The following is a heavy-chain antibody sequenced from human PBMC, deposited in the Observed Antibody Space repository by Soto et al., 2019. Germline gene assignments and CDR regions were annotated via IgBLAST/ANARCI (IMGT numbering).Heavy chain of an antibody. J-gene: IGHJ4*02. CDR1: GFSLTTSGVG. Sequence: QITLKESGPTLVKPTQTLTLTCTFSGFSLTTSGVGVGWIRQPPGKALEWLSLIFWNDDERYSPSLNSRLTITKETSKNQVVLTMTNMDPVDTATDSCVHTGYSYDPDRYWGGGTLV. D-gene: IGHD5-18*01. CDR2: IFWNDDE. CDR3: VHTGYSYDPDRY. V-gene: IGHV2-5*01.